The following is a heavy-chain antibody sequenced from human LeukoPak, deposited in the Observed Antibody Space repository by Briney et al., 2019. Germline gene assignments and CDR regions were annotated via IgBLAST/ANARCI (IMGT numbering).Heavy chain of an antibody. Sequence: SETLSLTCAVSGYSISSGYYWGWIRQPPGKGLEWIGCISHSGSTYYNPSLKSRVAISVDTPKNQFSLNLRYVTAADTAVYYGARQSGSYSTWYYMDVWGKGTTVTVSS. CDR1: GYSISSGYY. D-gene: IGHD1-26*01. CDR3: ARQSGSYSTWYYMDV. V-gene: IGHV4-38-2*01. CDR2: ISHSGST. J-gene: IGHJ6*03.